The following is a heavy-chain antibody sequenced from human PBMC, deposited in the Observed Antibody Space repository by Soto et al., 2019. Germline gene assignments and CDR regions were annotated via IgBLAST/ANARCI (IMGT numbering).Heavy chain of an antibody. V-gene: IGHV4-59*01. CDR2: LYYGRSA. CDR1: GDSISSYY. CDR3: ALRSMAVVPEY. D-gene: IGHD3-22*01. J-gene: IGHJ4*02. Sequence: QVQLQESGPGLVKPSETLSLPCAVSGDSISSYYCLWIRQPPGKGLESIGYLYYGRSANYNPSLKSRVTLSVDTSTNQCSLTLSSMTAADTAVYYCALRSMAVVPEYWGQGTLVTVSS.